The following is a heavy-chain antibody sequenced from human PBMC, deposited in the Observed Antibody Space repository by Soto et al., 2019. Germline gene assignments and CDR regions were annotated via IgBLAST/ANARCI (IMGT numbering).Heavy chain of an antibody. J-gene: IGHJ6*02. D-gene: IGHD6-6*01. CDR1: GGTFSSYA. CDR3: ATNIAVRYYYYYGMDG. CDR2: IIPIFGTA. V-gene: IGHV1-69*13. Sequence: SVKVSCKASGGTFSSYAISWVRQAPGQGLEWMGGIIPIFGTANYAQKFQGRVTITADESTSTAHMELSSLRSEDTAVYYCATNIAVRYYYYYGMDGWGQGIKVTVSS.